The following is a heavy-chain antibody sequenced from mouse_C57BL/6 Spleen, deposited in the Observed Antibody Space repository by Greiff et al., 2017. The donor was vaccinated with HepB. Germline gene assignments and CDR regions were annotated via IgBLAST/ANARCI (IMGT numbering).Heavy chain of an antibody. J-gene: IGHJ2*01. Sequence: VQLQQPGAELVKPGASVKMSCKASGYTFTSYWITWVKQRPGQGLEWIGDIYPGSGSTNYNEKFKSKATLTVDTSSSTAYMQLSSLTSEDSAVYYCAREGPYGNYPNYFDYWGQGTTLTVSS. CDR2: IYPGSGST. CDR3: AREGPYGNYPNYFDY. V-gene: IGHV1-55*01. D-gene: IGHD2-1*01. CDR1: GYTFTSYW.